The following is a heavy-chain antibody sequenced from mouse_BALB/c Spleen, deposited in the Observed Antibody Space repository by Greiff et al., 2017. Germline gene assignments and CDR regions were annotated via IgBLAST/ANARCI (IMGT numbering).Heavy chain of an antibody. CDR3: ARSGLLPNY. J-gene: IGHJ2*01. D-gene: IGHD2-3*01. Sequence: EVKLLESGPGLVKPSQSLSLTCTVTGYSITSDYAWNWIRQFPGNKLEWMGYISYSGSTSYNPSLKSRISITRDTSKNQFFLQLNSVTTEDTATYYCARSGLLPNYWGQGTTLTVAS. V-gene: IGHV3-2*02. CDR1: GYSITSDYA. CDR2: ISYSGST.